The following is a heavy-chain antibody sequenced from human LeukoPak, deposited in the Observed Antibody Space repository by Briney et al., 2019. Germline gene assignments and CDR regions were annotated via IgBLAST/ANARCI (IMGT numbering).Heavy chain of an antibody. CDR3: ARHPRYYYDSSGYYPSHYYMDV. J-gene: IGHJ6*03. V-gene: IGHV5-51*01. D-gene: IGHD3-22*01. CDR1: GYSFTSYW. CDR2: IYPVDSDT. Sequence: GESLKISCEGSGYSFTSYWIGWVRQMPGKGLEWMGIIYPVDSDTIYSPSFQGQVTISADKSISTAYLQWSSLKASDTAMYYCARHPRYYYDSSGYYPSHYYMDVWGKGTTVTVSS.